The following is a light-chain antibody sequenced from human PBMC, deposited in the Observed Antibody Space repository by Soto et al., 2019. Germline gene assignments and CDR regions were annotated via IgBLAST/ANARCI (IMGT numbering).Light chain of an antibody. CDR3: QESHST. CDR1: QSIGTY. J-gene: IGKJ2*01. CDR2: AAS. Sequence: DAQMTQSPSSLSASVGDSVTITCRASQSIGTYLDWYQHKTGKAPKLLIYAASSLQSGVPSRFRGSGSGTDFTLTISSLQPEDFATYYCQESHSTFGQGTKLEIK. V-gene: IGKV1-39*01.